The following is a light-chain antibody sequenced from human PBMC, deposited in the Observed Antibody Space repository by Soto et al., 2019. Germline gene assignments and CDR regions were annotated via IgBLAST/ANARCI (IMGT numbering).Light chain of an antibody. V-gene: IGKV3-20*01. Sequence: EVVLTQSPGTLSLSPGERATLSCRASQSVRSTYLGWYQQKPGQAPRLLIYGASKRQSGVPDRFSGGGSGTDFTLTTSSLQPEYFAVYYCQQFSGSVTFGGGTKVDIK. CDR1: QSVRSTY. J-gene: IGKJ4*01. CDR3: QQFSGSVT. CDR2: GAS.